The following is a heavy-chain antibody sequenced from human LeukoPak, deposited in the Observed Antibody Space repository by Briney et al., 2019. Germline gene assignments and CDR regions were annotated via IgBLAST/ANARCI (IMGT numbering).Heavy chain of an antibody. CDR3: AREVERINYIDV. J-gene: IGHJ6*03. Sequence: PSETLSLTCSASGGSISGFSWTWIRQPAGRGLEWIGHIYASGSTNYNPSLKGRVTISLDESKNQFSLMLSSVTDADTAVYYCAREVERINYIDVWGKGTTVTVSS. V-gene: IGHV4-4*07. CDR2: IYASGST. CDR1: GGSISGFS. D-gene: IGHD2-15*01.